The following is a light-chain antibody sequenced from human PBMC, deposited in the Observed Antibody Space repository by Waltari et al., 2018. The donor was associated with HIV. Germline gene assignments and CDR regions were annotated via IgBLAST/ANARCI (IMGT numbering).Light chain of an antibody. J-gene: IGKJ2*03. V-gene: IGKV4-1*01. CDR3: QQYYSTPYS. Sequence: DIVMTQSLDSLAVSLGERATINCKSSQSVLYSSNNENYLAWYQQKAGQPPKLLIYWASTRESGVPGRFSGSGSGTDFTLTISSLQAEDVAVYYCQQYYSTPYSFGQGTKLEIK. CDR2: WAS. CDR1: QSVLYSSNNENY.